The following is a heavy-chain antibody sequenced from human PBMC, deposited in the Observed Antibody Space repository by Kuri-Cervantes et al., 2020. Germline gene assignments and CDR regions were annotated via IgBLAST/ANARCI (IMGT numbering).Heavy chain of an antibody. V-gene: IGHV2-5*02. Sequence: SGPTLVKPTQTLTLTCTFSGFSFSSRGVGVGWIRQPPGKALEWLALIYWDDDKRYNPSLKNRVTVTKDTSKNQVVLTMTNVDPVDTATYYCAHSYYDSSPFGYWGQGTRVTVSS. CDR1: GFSFSSRGVG. J-gene: IGHJ4*02. CDR2: IYWDDDK. D-gene: IGHD3-22*01. CDR3: AHSYYDSSPFGY.